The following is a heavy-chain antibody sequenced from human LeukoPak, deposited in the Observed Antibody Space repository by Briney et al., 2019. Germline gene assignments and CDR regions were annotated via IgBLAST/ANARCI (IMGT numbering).Heavy chain of an antibody. CDR2: INQSGST. Sequence: SETLSLTCAVYGGSFSGYYWSWIRQPPGKGLELIGEINQSGSTNYNPSIKSRVTISVDTTKNPFSLKLSSVTAADTAVYYCARGLPGYSSSWYVNYWGQGTLVTVSS. CDR1: GGSFSGYY. J-gene: IGHJ4*02. CDR3: ARGLPGYSSSWYVNY. V-gene: IGHV4-34*01. D-gene: IGHD6-13*01.